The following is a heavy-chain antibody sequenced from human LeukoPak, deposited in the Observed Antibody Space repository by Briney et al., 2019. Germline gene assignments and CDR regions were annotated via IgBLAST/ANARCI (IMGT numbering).Heavy chain of an antibody. J-gene: IGHJ5*02. V-gene: IGHV3-48*01. CDR1: GFTFSSRW. CDR3: ATGWFAGWFDP. Sequence: PGGSLRLSCAASGFTFSSRWMHWVRQAPGKGLEWVSYISSSSSTIYHADSVKGRFTISRDNAKNSLYLQMNSLRAEDTAVYYCATGWFAGWFDPWGQGALVTVSS. CDR2: ISSSSSTI. D-gene: IGHD3-10*01.